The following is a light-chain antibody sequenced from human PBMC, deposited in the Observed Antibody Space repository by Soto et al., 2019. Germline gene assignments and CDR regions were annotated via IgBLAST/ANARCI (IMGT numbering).Light chain of an antibody. V-gene: IGLV2-14*01. CDR2: EVS. CDR3: GSYTGSIYV. CDR1: SSDVGGYKF. Sequence: QSALTQPASVSGSPGQSITISCTGTSSDVGGYKFVSWYQQHPGKDPKLMIYEVSNRPSGVSSRFYGSKSGNTASLTISGLQAEDEADYYCGSYTGSIYVFGTGTKLTVL. J-gene: IGLJ1*01.